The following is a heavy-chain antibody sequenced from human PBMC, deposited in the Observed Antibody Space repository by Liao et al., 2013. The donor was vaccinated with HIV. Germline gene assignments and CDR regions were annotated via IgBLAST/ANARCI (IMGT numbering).Heavy chain of an antibody. CDR3: ARGYSSGWSINWFDP. Sequence: QVQLQESGPGLVKPSQTLSLTCSVSGGSISSGSYYWSWIRQPAGKGLEWIGRIYTSGSTKYNPSLKSRVTISVDTSKNQFSLKLISVTAADTAVYYCARGYSSGWSINWFDPSGPGNPGHRLL. V-gene: IGHV4-61*02. CDR1: GGSISSGSYY. CDR2: IYTSGST. J-gene: IGHJ5*02. D-gene: IGHD6-19*01.